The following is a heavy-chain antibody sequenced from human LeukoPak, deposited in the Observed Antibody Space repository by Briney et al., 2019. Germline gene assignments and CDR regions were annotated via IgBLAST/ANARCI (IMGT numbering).Heavy chain of an antibody. CDR3: ARDRFGRTTHFDY. CDR1: GGSISSYH. D-gene: IGHD3-10*01. V-gene: IGHV4-4*07. Sequence: PSETLSLTCTVSGGSISSYHWTWIRQPAGKALEWIGRIYSGGNTNYNPSLKSRVTMSVDTSKNQFSLKLTSVTAADTAVYYCARDRFGRTTHFDYWGQGTLVTVSS. J-gene: IGHJ4*02. CDR2: IYSGGNT.